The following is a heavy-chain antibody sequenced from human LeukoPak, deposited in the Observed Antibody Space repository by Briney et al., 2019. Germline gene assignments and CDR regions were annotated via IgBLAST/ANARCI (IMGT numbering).Heavy chain of an antibody. J-gene: IGHJ4*02. CDR2: IFYTGTT. V-gene: IGHV4-61*05. Sequence: SETLSLTCTVSGGSISSSSYYWGWIRQPPGKGLEWISYIFYTGTTNYNFSLKSRLTISVDTSKNQFSLRLTSVTAADTAVYYCVRGWGYFDYWGQGTLVTVSS. CDR1: GGSISSSSYY. CDR3: VRGWGYFDY. D-gene: IGHD6-19*01.